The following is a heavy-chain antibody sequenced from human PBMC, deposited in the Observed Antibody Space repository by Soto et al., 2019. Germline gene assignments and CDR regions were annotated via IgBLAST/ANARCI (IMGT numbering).Heavy chain of an antibody. CDR1: GGTFSSYA. V-gene: IGHV1-69*13. CDR3: ARDLRDGYNYGY. D-gene: IGHD5-12*01. CDR2: IIPIFGTA. Sequence: VKVSCKASGGTFSSYAISWVRQAPGQGLEWMGGIIPIFGTANYAQKFQGRVTITADESTSTAYMELSSLRSEDTAVYYCARDLRDGYNYGYWGQGTLVTVSS. J-gene: IGHJ4*02.